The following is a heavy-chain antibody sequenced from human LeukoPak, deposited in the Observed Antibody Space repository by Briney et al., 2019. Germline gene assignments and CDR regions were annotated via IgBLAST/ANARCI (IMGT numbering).Heavy chain of an antibody. CDR1: GFTFSSYS. J-gene: IGHJ4*02. Sequence: GGSLRLSCAASGFTFSSYSMNWVRQAPGKGLEWVSSISSSSSYIYYADSVKGRFTISRDNSKNTLYLQMNSLRVEDTAVYYCAKDLPDSGGYLFDYWGQGTLVTVSS. CDR3: AKDLPDSGGYLFDY. D-gene: IGHD3-22*01. CDR2: ISSSSSYI. V-gene: IGHV3-21*04.